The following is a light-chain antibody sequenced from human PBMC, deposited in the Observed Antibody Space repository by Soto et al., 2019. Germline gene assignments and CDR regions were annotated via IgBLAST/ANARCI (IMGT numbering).Light chain of an antibody. CDR1: ENISNY. Sequence: EIQMTQSPSSLSASVGDRVTITCRASENISNYLNWFQQKPGKAPKLLMYGASKLHIGVPSRFSGSGSGTEFTLTISGLQPEDFVSYSCRQSYTTPWTFGQGTRVEVK. J-gene: IGKJ1*01. CDR2: GAS. V-gene: IGKV1-39*01. CDR3: RQSYTTPWT.